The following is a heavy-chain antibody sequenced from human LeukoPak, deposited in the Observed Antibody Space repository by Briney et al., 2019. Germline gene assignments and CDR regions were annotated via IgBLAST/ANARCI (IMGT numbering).Heavy chain of an antibody. CDR2: IYYSGRT. CDR1: GDSISTRDYY. CDR3: ERHKVHGQAVIVVVPSPDWFFDL. J-gene: IGHJ2*01. D-gene: IGHD3-22*01. Sequence: SETLSLTCTVSGDSISTRDYYWGWIRQPPGNELGWIGSIYYSGRTYYKSSLKSRVTMSVDTSMNQFSLRLTSVTAADTALYYCERHKVHGQAVIVVVPSPDWFFDLWGRGTLVAVSS. V-gene: IGHV4-39*01.